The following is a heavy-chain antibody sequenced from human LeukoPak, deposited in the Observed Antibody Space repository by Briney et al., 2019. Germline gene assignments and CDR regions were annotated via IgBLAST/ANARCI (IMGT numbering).Heavy chain of an antibody. J-gene: IGHJ4*02. CDR3: ARVGYSGWNLEY. Sequence: PGGSLRLSXAASGFTFRSYWMSWVRQAPGKGLEWVANINQAGSVQYYVDSVKGRFTISRDDAKNSLYVQMNSLRDEDTAVYYCARVGYSGWNLEYWGQGTLVTVSS. CDR1: GFTFRSYW. D-gene: IGHD5-12*01. V-gene: IGHV3-7*01. CDR2: INQAGSVQ.